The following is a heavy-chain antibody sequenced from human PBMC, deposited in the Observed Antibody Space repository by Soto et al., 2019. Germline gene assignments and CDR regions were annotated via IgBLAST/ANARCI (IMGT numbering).Heavy chain of an antibody. J-gene: IGHJ4*02. CDR2: ISPGSNYR. D-gene: IGHD6-6*01. V-gene: IGHV3-11*06. Sequence: PGGSLRLSCAASGITLSDFYMTWVRQAPGQGLEWLSYISPGSNYREYADSVKGRFTISRDNAKNSLYLQMNSLRAEDTAVYYCARDGGYSSSGYFDYWGQGTLVTVSS. CDR1: GITLSDFY. CDR3: ARDGGYSSSGYFDY.